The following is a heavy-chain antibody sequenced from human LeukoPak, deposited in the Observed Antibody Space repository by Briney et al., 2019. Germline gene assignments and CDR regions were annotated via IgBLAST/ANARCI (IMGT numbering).Heavy chain of an antibody. Sequence: GGSLRLSCAASGFTFSNYYMSWIRQAPGKGLEWVSYISSSGSTIYYADSVKGRFTISRDNAKNSLYLQMNSLRAEDTAVYYCARVQPHYYDSSGYPPDYWGQGTLVTVSS. CDR1: GFTFSNYY. D-gene: IGHD3-22*01. V-gene: IGHV3-11*01. CDR2: ISSSGSTI. J-gene: IGHJ4*02. CDR3: ARVQPHYYDSSGYPPDY.